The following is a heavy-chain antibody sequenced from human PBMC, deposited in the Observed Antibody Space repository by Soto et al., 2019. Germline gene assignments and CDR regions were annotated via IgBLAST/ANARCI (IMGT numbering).Heavy chain of an antibody. Sequence: QLQLQESGSGRVKPSQTLSLTCAVSGGSISSGGYSWSWIRQPPGKGLEWIGYIYHSGSTYYNPSLKSRVTVQVDRSESQCSLKLGSVTAADTAVYYCAAGGGLPRYCWGQGYLVTVSS. CDR3: AAGGGLPRYC. J-gene: IGHJ4*02. CDR1: GGSISSGGYS. V-gene: IGHV4-30-2*01. D-gene: IGHD5-12*01. CDR2: IYHSGST.